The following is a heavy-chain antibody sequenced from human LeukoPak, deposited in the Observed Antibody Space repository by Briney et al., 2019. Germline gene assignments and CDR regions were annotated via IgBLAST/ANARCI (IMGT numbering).Heavy chain of an antibody. CDR3: ARARYYYDSSGYHDWFDP. V-gene: IGHV4-59*01. D-gene: IGHD3-22*01. J-gene: IGHJ5*02. CDR1: GGSISSDY. CDR2: VYNSGST. Sequence: SETLSLTCTVSGGSISSDYWSWIRQPPGKGLEWIGCVYNSGSTNYNPSLKSRVTISVDTSKNQFSLRLSSVTAADTAVYYCARARYYYDSSGYHDWFDPWGQGTLVTVSS.